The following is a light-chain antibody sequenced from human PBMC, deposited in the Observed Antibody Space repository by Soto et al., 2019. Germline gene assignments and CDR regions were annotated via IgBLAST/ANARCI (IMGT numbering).Light chain of an antibody. Sequence: EIAMTQSPATLSLSPGERATLSCRASQSIDNTIAWYQQKPGQAPRLLIYDASTRAAGITARFSGSGSGTEFTISITSLQDEDFAVYYCQQYNNWPPVAFGPGTKVDIK. J-gene: IGKJ3*01. V-gene: IGKV3-15*01. CDR1: QSIDNT. CDR3: QQYNNWPPVA. CDR2: DAS.